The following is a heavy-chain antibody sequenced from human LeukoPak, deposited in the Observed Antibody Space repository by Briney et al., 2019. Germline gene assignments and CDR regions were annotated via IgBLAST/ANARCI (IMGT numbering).Heavy chain of an antibody. Sequence: AGGSLRLSCAASGFTFSSYGMHWVRQAPGKGLEWVAFIRYDGSNKYYADSVKGRFTISRDNSENTLYLQMNSLRAEDTAVYYCARRIAVAGREPSAIGCWGQGTLVTVSS. J-gene: IGHJ4*02. CDR2: IRYDGSNK. CDR3: ARRIAVAGREPSAIGC. D-gene: IGHD6-13*01. V-gene: IGHV3-30*02. CDR1: GFTFSSYG.